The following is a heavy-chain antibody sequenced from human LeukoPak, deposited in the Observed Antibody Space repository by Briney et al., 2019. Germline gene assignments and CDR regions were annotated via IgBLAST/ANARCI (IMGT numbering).Heavy chain of an antibody. CDR3: AREILAPGKTHDY. CDR1: GFTFSNYW. V-gene: IGHV3-74*01. Sequence: QSGGSLRLSCAASGFTFSNYWMHWVRQVPGKGLVWVSRINDDGSATFYADSVKGRFSISRDTAKNTLFLQINSLRAEDTAVYYCAREILAPGKTHDYWGQGTLVTASS. CDR2: INDDGSAT. J-gene: IGHJ4*02.